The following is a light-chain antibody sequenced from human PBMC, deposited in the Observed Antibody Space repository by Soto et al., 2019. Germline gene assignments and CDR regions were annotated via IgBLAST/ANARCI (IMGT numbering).Light chain of an antibody. CDR1: QSVRSSY. Sequence: EIVLTQSPGTLSLSPGERATLSCRASQSVRSSYLAWYQQKPGQAPRLLIYCASSRATGIPDRFSGTGSGTDFTLTISRLEPEDFAVYYCQQYGGSPYTFGQGTKLEIK. CDR2: CAS. J-gene: IGKJ2*01. CDR3: QQYGGSPYT. V-gene: IGKV3-20*01.